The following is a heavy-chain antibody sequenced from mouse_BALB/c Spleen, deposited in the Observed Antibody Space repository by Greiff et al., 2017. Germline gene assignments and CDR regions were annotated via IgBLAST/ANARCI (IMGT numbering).Heavy chain of an antibody. Sequence: EVKVVESGGGLVKPGGSLKLSCAASGFTFSDYYMYWVRQTPEKRLEWVATISDGGSYTYYPDCVKGRFTISRDNAKNNLYLQMSSLKSEDTAMYYCARGFAYYGTSWFAYWGQGTLVTVSA. CDR1: GFTFSDYY. D-gene: IGHD1-1*01. CDR3: ARGFAYYGTSWFAY. J-gene: IGHJ3*01. CDR2: ISDGGSYT. V-gene: IGHV5-4*02.